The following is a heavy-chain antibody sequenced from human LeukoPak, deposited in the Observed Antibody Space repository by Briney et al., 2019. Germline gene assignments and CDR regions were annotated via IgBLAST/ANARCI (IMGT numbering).Heavy chain of an antibody. J-gene: IGHJ4*02. CDR2: VYSSGST. Sequence: SETLSLTCTVFGDSVSTYYWNWIRQPPGKGMEWIGYVYSSGSTSYNPSLRSRVTISLDTSKNQFSLNLSSVTAADTAVYYCARAGVYCSSTSCSLFDYWGQGTLVTVSS. CDR3: ARAGVYCSSTSCSLFDY. D-gene: IGHD2-2*01. CDR1: GDSVSTYY. V-gene: IGHV4-59*02.